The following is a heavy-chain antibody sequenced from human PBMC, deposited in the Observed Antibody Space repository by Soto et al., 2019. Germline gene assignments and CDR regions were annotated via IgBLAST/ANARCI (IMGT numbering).Heavy chain of an antibody. J-gene: IGHJ4*02. CDR1: GGTISSFG. CDR2: IVPIDGST. CDR3: ARSFTKSRRGGVAFDY. D-gene: IGHD3-3*01. V-gene: IGHV1-69*01. Sequence: QVQLVQSGAEVKKPGSSGKVSCTTSGGTISSFGMNWVRQAPGQGRGWMGGIVPIDGSTKYAEKFQGRVTITADASTSTVYMDLSSLRSEDTAVYYCARSFTKSRRGGVAFDYWGQGTLLTVSP.